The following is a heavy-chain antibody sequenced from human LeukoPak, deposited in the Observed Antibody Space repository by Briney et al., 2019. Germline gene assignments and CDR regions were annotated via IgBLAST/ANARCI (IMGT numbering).Heavy chain of an antibody. CDR3: ARGPAAATGY. D-gene: IGHD2-2*01. CDR2: IYYSGST. CDR1: GGSISSYY. J-gene: IGHJ4*02. Sequence: SETLSLTCTVSGGSISSYYWSWIRQPPGKGLEWIGYIYYSGSTNYNPSLKSRVTISVDTSKNQFSLKLSSVTAADTAVYYCARGPAAATGYWGQGTLVTVSS. V-gene: IGHV4-59*01.